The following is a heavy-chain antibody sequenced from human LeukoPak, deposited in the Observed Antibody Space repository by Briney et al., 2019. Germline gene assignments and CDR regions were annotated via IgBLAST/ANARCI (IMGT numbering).Heavy chain of an antibody. V-gene: IGHV4-31*03. CDR2: IYYSGST. J-gene: IGHJ4*02. Sequence: SETLSLTCTVSGGSISSGGYYWSWIRRYPGKGLEWIGYIYYSGSTYYNPSLKSRVTISVDTSKNQFSLKLSSVTAADTAVYYCARDIRITGTAYFDYWGQGTLVTVSS. CDR3: ARDIRITGTAYFDY. CDR1: GGSISSGGYY. D-gene: IGHD1-7*01.